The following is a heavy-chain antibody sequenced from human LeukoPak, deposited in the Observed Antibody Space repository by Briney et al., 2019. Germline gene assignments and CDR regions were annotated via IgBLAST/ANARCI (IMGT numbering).Heavy chain of an antibody. J-gene: IGHJ6*03. CDR1: GFTFSSYC. CDR2: ISYDGSNK. D-gene: IGHD5-12*01. V-gene: IGHV3-30*03. CDR3: ARDKVATFYYYYYMDV. Sequence: PGGSLRLSCAAPGFTFSSYCMHWVRQAPGKGLEWVAVISYDGSNKYYADSVKGRFTISRDNSKNTLYLQMNSLRAEDTAVYYCARDKVATFYYYYYMDVWGKGTTVTVSS.